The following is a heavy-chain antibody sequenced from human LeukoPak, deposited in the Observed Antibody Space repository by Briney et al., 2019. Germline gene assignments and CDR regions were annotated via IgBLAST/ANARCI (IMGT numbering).Heavy chain of an antibody. CDR3: ARGLSGHSIFGSGLSDY. J-gene: IGHJ4*02. CDR2: LYDSNEN. V-gene: IGHV3-53*05. D-gene: IGHD3-22*01. Sequence: GGSLRLSCVASGFSVSTNYMNWVRQAPGKGPEWVSCLYDSNENFYLAAVEGRFFISRDSPTNTLYLQMNSLRPEDTAVYYCARGLSGHSIFGSGLSDYWGRGTLVTVSS. CDR1: GFSVSTNY.